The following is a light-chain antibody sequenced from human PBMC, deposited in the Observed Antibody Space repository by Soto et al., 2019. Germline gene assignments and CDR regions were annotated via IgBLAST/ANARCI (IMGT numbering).Light chain of an antibody. V-gene: IGKV1-9*01. CDR3: QQLESDPPWT. Sequence: IQLTQSPSSLSASVGGRVTVTCRASQDISNYLVWYQQSPGRAPKLLIYLASTLESGVPSRFSGSGSGTDFTLTISSLQPEDFATYYCQQLESDPPWTFGQGTKVDIK. CDR2: LAS. CDR1: QDISNY. J-gene: IGKJ1*01.